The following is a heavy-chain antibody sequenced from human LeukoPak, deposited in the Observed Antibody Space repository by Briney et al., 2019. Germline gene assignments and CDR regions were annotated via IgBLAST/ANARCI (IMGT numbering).Heavy chain of an antibody. V-gene: IGHV4-31*03. CDR1: DGSISSGGYY. CDR3: ARGYQGNNWNYLGTGKGNNWFDP. Sequence: PSRTLSLTCTVSDGSISSGGYYWSWIRQHPGKGLEWIGYIYYSGSTYYNPSLKSRVTISVDTSKNQFSLKLSSVTAADTAVYYCARGYQGNNWNYLGTGKGNNWFDPWGQGTLVTVSS. CDR2: IYYSGST. J-gene: IGHJ5*02. D-gene: IGHD1-7*01.